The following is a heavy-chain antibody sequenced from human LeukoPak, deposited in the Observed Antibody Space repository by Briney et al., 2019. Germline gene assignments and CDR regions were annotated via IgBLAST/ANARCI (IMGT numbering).Heavy chain of an antibody. J-gene: IGHJ6*03. V-gene: IGHV3-33*01. CDR1: GFTFSSYG. CDR2: IWYDGSNK. CDR3: ARRYDFWSGYEYYYYMDV. D-gene: IGHD3-3*01. Sequence: GGSLRLSCAASGFTFSSYGMHWVRQAPGKGLEWVAVIWYDGSNKYYADSVKGRFTISRDNSKNTLYLQMNSLRAEDTAVYYCARRYDFWSGYEYYYYMDVWGKGTTVTVSS.